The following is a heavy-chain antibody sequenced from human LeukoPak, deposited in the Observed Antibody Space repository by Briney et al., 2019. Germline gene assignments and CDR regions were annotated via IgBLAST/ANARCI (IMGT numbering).Heavy chain of an antibody. CDR2: IYYSGST. D-gene: IGHD3-22*01. V-gene: IGHV4-39*02. CDR1: IGSISRSSYY. J-gene: IGHJ3*02. Sequence: PSETLSLTCTVSIGSISRSSYYWGWIRQPPGKGLEWIGSIYYSGSTYYHPSLKSRVTMSVDSSKNKFSLKLSSVTAPDTAVDYRAREYYDSSVSYQGAFDIWGQGTMVTVSS. CDR3: AREYYDSSVSYQGAFDI.